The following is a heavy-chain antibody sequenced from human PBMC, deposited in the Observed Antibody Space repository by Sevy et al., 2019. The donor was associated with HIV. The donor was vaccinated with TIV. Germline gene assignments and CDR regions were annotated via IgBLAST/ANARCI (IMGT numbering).Heavy chain of an antibody. CDR2: ISGSGGSGDKT. V-gene: IGHV3-23*01. CDR3: ARKYDSSGYFDY. Sequence: GALRLSCVASGFTFSSYAMNWVRQAPGKGLEWVSGISGSGGSGDKTNYADSVKGRFTISRDDSKNSLYLQLNSLRAEDTAIYYCARKYDSSGYFDYWGQGTLVTVSS. CDR1: GFTFSSYA. D-gene: IGHD3-22*01. J-gene: IGHJ4*02.